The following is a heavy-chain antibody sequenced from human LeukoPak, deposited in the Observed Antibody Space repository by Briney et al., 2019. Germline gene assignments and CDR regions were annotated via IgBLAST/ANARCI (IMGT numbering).Heavy chain of an antibody. CDR1: GFTFSSYW. J-gene: IGHJ6*03. D-gene: IGHD2-2*02. CDR2: IKQDGSEK. V-gene: IGHV3-7*01. CDR3: ARAGPISVDYYYYMDV. Sequence: GGSLRLSCAASGFTFSSYWMSWVRQAPGKGLEWVANIKQDGSEKYYVDSVKGRFTISRDNAKNSLYLQMNSLRAEDTAVYYCARAGPISVDYYYYMDVWGKGTTVTVSS.